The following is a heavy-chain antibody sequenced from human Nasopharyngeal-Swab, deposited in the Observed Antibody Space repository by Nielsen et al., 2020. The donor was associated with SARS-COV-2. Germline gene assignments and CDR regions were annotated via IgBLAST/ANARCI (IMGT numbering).Heavy chain of an antibody. D-gene: IGHD2-15*01. V-gene: IGHV1-46*01. CDR3: ARGGDPREVVAATDCFDP. Sequence: VRQMPRKGLEWMGIINPGGGSARYSQNFQGRVTMTRDTSTSTVYMELSSLRSEDTAVYYCARGGDPREVVAATDCFDPWGQGTLVTVSS. CDR2: INPGGGSA. J-gene: IGHJ5*02.